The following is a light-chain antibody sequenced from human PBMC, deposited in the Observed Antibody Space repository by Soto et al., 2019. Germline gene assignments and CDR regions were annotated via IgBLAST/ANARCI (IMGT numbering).Light chain of an antibody. CDR1: QTISSW. Sequence: DIQMTQSPSTLSASVGDRVTITCRASQTISSWLAWYQQKLGKAPKLLIYKASSLEGGVPSRFSGSGSGTEFTLTISSLQPDDSATYYCQQYNGTFGQATKVEVK. V-gene: IGKV1-5*03. J-gene: IGKJ1*01. CDR2: KAS. CDR3: QQYNGT.